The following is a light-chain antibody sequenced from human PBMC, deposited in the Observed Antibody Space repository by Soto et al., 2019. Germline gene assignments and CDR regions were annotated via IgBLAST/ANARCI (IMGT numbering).Light chain of an antibody. J-gene: IGKJ1*01. CDR1: QSISSW. Sequence: DIQMTQSPSTLSASVGDRVTITCRASQSISSWLAWYQQKPGKAPKLLIYKASSLESGVPSRFSGSGSGTXXXXXXXXXXXXXFATYYCQQYNSYSSWTFGQGTKVEIK. CDR2: KAS. CDR3: QQYNSYSSWT. V-gene: IGKV1-5*03.